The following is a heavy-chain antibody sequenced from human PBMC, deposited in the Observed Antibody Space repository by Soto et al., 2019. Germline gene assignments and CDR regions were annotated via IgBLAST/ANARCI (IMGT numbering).Heavy chain of an antibody. D-gene: IGHD2-15*01. Sequence: AASVKVSCKASGYTFTSYGISWVRQAPGQGLEWMGWISAYNGNTNYAQKLQGRVTMTTDTSTSTAYMELRSLRSDDTAVYYCARDCSGGSCYGGIDYWGQGTLVTVSS. CDR2: ISAYNGNT. CDR3: ARDCSGGSCYGGIDY. CDR1: GYTFTSYG. J-gene: IGHJ4*02. V-gene: IGHV1-18*01.